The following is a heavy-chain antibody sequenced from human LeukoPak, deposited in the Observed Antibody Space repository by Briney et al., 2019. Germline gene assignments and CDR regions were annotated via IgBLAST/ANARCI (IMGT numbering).Heavy chain of an antibody. CDR2: IKQDGSEK. D-gene: IGHD3-22*01. CDR3: ARAHYYDSSGLDF. V-gene: IGHV3-7*01. CDR1: GFTFSNYW. J-gene: IGHJ4*02. Sequence: AGGSLRLSCAASGFTFSNYWMSWVRQAPGKGPEWVAHIKQDGSEKYYVDSLKGRFTISRDNAKNSLYLQMNSLRAEDTAVYYCARAHYYDSSGLDFWGQGTLVTVSS.